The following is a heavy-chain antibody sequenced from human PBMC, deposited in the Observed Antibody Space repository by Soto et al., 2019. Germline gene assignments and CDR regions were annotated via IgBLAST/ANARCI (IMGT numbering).Heavy chain of an antibody. V-gene: IGHV1-3*01. CDR2: ITAGNGNT. Sequence: QVQLVQSGADVKKPGAPVKVSCKASGYTFSGYALHWVRQAPGQRLEWMGWITAGNGNTNSSQKFQGRVTITRDTSASTAYMELSSLRSEDTAVYYCARGRWTQTTADYSLDYWGQGTLVSVSS. CDR3: ARGRWTQTTADYSLDY. J-gene: IGHJ4*02. D-gene: IGHD2-15*01. CDR1: GYTFSGYA.